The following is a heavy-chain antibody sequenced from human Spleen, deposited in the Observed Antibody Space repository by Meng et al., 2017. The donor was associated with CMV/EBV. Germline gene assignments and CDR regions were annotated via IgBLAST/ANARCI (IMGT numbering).Heavy chain of an antibody. J-gene: IGHJ4*02. CDR2: ISHDGSNE. CDR3: ARAKDCSSTTCYGDY. CDR1: GFSFKVYA. Sequence: GGSLRLSCVASGFSFKVYAIHWVRQAPGKGLEWLAIISHDGSNEFYADSVKGRFTISRDNSKNTLYLQVTSLRAEDTAVYYCARAKDCSSTTCYGDYWGQGTLVTVSS. D-gene: IGHD2-2*01. V-gene: IGHV3-30*04.